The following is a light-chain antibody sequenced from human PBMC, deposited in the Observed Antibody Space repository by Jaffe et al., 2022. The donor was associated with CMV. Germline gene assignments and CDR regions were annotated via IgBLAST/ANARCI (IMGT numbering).Light chain of an antibody. CDR2: DVI. CDR1: NRDVGGYDY. V-gene: IGLV2-11*01. CDR3: CSYAGSFTFYV. Sequence: QSALTQPRSVSGSPGQSVTISCTGTNRDVGGYDYVSWYQQFPGKAPRLIIYDVIKRPSEVPDRFSGSKSGNTASLTISGLQAEDEADYYCCSYAGSFTFYVFGTGTKVTVL. J-gene: IGLJ1*01.